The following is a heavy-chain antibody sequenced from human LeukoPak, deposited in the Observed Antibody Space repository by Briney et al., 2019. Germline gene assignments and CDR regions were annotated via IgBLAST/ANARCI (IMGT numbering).Heavy chain of an antibody. CDR1: GFTFSNAW. V-gene: IGHV3-15*01. Sequence: GGSLRLSCAASGFTFSNAWMSWVCQAPGKGLEWVGRIKSKTDGGTTDYAAPVKGRFTISRDDSRNTLYLQMNSLKTEDTAVYYCTTDHFSALSSHMRVNDYWGQGTLVTVSS. D-gene: IGHD3-3*02. CDR3: TTDHFSALSSHMRVNDY. CDR2: IKSKTDGGTT. J-gene: IGHJ4*02.